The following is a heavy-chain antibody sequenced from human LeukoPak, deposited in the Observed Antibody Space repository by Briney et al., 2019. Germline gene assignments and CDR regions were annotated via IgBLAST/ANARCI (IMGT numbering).Heavy chain of an antibody. CDR3: ARDVPGYSSEFDF. CDR1: GYTFTGYY. D-gene: IGHD6-19*01. J-gene: IGHJ4*02. Sequence: ASVKVSCKASGYTFTGYYMHWVRQAPGQGLEWMGWINPNSGGTNYAQKFQGRVTMTRDTSISTAYMELSRLTSDDTAVYYCARDVPGYSSEFDFWGQGTLVTVSS. V-gene: IGHV1-2*02. CDR2: INPNSGGT.